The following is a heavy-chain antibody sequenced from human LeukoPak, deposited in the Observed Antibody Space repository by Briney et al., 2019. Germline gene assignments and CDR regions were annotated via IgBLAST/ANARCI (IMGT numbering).Heavy chain of an antibody. J-gene: IGHJ6*02. Sequence: ASVKVSCKSSGYIFPNYDINWVRQATGQGLEWMGWVNPNNGNTGFAQKFQGRVTMTTDTSTSTAYMELRSLRSDDTAVYYCASLDYYYYGMDVWGQGTTVTVSS. V-gene: IGHV1-8*02. CDR3: ASLDYYYYGMDV. CDR1: GYIFPNYD. CDR2: VNPNNGNT.